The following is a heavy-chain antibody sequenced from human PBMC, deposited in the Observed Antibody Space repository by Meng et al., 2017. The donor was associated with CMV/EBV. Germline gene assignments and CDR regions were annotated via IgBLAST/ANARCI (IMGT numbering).Heavy chain of an antibody. V-gene: IGHV4-38-2*02. CDR2: IYHSGST. CDR1: GYSISSGYY. J-gene: IGHJ4*02. Sequence: SETLSLTCTVSGYSISSGYYWGWIRQPPGKGLEWIGSIYHSGSTYYNPSLKSRVTISVDTSKNQFFLKLSSVTAADTAVYYCARDGINIVVVPAAMISYYFDYWGQGTLVTVSS. D-gene: IGHD2-2*01. CDR3: ARDGINIVVVPAAMISYYFDY.